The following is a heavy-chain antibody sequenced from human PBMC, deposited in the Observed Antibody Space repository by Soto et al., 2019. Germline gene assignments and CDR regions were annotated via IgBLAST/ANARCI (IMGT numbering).Heavy chain of an antibody. CDR1: LFSPTAHRGG. CDR3: ARKISGSYWKFDP. J-gene: IGHJ5*02. D-gene: IGHD3-22*01. CDR2: IYWNDGT. V-gene: IGHV2-5*01. Sequence: SGSTLVNPPQTPPLTLALSLFSPTAHRGGVGWVCQPPGGALEWLAIIYWNDGTSISPSLQSRLTISKDTSKNHVVLSLTNMEPLDTATYYCARKISGSYWKFDPWGPGTQVTVSS.